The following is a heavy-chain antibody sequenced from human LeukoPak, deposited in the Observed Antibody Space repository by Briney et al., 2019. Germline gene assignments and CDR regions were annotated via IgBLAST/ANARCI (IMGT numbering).Heavy chain of an antibody. V-gene: IGHV1-2*02. D-gene: IGHD3-9*01. CDR2: INPNSGGT. Sequence: GASVKVSCKASGYTFTGYYMHWVRQAPGQGLEWMGWINPNSGGTNYAQKFQGRVTMTRDTSISTAYMELSRLRSDDAAVNYCARVRTAGYYDILTGYRVFDYWGQGTLVTVSS. J-gene: IGHJ4*02. CDR1: GYTFTGYY. CDR3: ARVRTAGYYDILTGYRVFDY.